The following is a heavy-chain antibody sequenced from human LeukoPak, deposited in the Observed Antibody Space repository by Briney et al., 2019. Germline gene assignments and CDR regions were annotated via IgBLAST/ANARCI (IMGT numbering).Heavy chain of an antibody. D-gene: IGHD5-18*01. Sequence: SETLSLTCAVYGGSFSGYYWSWIRQPPGKGLDWIGEINHSGSTNYNPSLKSRVTISVDTSKNQFSLKLSSVTAADTAVYYCARGVRRIQLRPTGAYYFDYWGQGTLVTVSS. CDR1: GGSFSGYY. CDR3: ARGVRRIQLRPTGAYYFDY. J-gene: IGHJ4*02. CDR2: INHSGST. V-gene: IGHV4-34*01.